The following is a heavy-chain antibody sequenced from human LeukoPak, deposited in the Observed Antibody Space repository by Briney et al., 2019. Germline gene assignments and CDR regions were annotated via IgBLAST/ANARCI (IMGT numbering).Heavy chain of an antibody. Sequence: PGGSLRLSCVTSGFMFTTYAMTWVRQAPGKGLERVSIISGSGERAYYADSVKGRFTVSRDNSKNTLYLQMKSLRAEDTAVYYCVSQSYSGSDNYYFHYWGQGTLVAVSS. CDR2: ISGSGERA. D-gene: IGHD1-26*01. V-gene: IGHV3-23*01. CDR1: GFMFTTYA. J-gene: IGHJ4*02. CDR3: VSQSYSGSDNYYFHY.